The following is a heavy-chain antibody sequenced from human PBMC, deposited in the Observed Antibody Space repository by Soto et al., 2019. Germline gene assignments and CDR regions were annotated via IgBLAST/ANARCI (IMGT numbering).Heavy chain of an antibody. CDR2: INTSGGST. CDR3: ATARYYGDDSPTDY. J-gene: IGHJ4*02. V-gene: IGHV1-46*01. Sequence: QVQLVQSGAEVKKPGASVKVSCKASGYAFTSHYMHWVRQAPGQGLEWMGIINTSGGSTNYAQKFQVRVTVTSDTSTSTVYMYLSGLRSEDTAVYYCATARYYGDDSPTDYWGQGTLVTVSS. D-gene: IGHD4-17*01. CDR1: GYAFTSHY.